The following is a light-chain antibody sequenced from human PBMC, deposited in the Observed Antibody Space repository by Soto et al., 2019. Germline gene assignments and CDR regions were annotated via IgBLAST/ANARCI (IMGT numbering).Light chain of an antibody. CDR3: HQYGSSPLGVT. CDR2: GAS. V-gene: IGKV3-20*01. J-gene: IGKJ3*01. Sequence: EIVLTQSPGTLSLSPGERATLSCRASQSVSSSYLAWYQQKPGQAPRLLIYGASSRATGIPDRFSGSGSGTAFTLTISRLEPEDFAVYYCHQYGSSPLGVTFGPGTKVDIK. CDR1: QSVSSSY.